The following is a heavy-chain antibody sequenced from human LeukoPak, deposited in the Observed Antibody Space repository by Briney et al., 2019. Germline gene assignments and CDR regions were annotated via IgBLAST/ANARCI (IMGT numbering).Heavy chain of an antibody. D-gene: IGHD3-22*01. J-gene: IGHJ4*02. CDR2: INSDGSST. CDR3: ARGSYYYDSSGYILGY. Sequence: GGSLRLSXAASGFTFSSYWMHWVRQAPGKGLVWVSHINSDGSSTSYADSVKGRFTISRDNAKNTLYLQMNSLRAEDTAVYYCARGSYYYDSSGYILGYWGQGTLVTVSS. V-gene: IGHV3-74*01. CDR1: GFTFSSYW.